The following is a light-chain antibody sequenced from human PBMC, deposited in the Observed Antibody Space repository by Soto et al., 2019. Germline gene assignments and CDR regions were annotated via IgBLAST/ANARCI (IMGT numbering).Light chain of an antibody. J-gene: IGKJ4*01. CDR1: QGIGND. CDR3: LQDDNFPLT. V-gene: IGKV1-6*02. Sequence: AIQMTQSPSSLSASVGDRVTISCRASQGIGNDLGWYQQKPGKAPKLLIYAASTLQSGVPSRFSGSGSGTDFTLTISSLQPEDCATYYCLQDDNFPLTFGGGTKVEIK. CDR2: AAS.